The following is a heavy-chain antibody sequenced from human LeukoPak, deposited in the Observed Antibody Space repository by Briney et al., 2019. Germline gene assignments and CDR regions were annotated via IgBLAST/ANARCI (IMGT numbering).Heavy chain of an antibody. CDR2: IYHSGST. CDR1: GASISSNNW. V-gene: IGHV4-4*02. J-gene: IGHJ3*02. Sequence: SETLSLTCAVSGASISSNNWGWSWVRQPRGKGLEWIGEIYHSGSTNYNPSLKSRVTISVDKSKNQFSLQLNSVTPEDTAVYYCARGKLGNDAFDIWGQGTMVTVSS. CDR3: ARGKLGNDAFDI. D-gene: IGHD7-27*01.